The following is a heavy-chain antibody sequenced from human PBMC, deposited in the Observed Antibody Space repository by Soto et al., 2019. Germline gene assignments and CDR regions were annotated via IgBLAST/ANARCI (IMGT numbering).Heavy chain of an antibody. Sequence: GGSLRLSCAASGFTFSTYNMNWIRQAPGKGLEWVSYIAGRRSTIYYADSVKGRFTISRDNAKKSLFLQMNSLRAEDTAVYYCARQYCSGGSCSSNFDPWGQGTLVTVSS. J-gene: IGHJ5*02. D-gene: IGHD2-15*01. CDR1: GFTFSTYN. CDR2: IAGRRSTI. CDR3: ARQYCSGGSCSSNFDP. V-gene: IGHV3-48*04.